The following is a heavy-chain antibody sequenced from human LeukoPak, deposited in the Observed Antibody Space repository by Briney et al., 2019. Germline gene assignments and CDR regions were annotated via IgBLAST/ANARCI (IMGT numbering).Heavy chain of an antibody. J-gene: IGHJ6*02. CDR3: ARDIAVAGYYYYYGMDV. CDR1: GGSISSSSYY. V-gene: IGHV4-39*07. CDR2: IYYSGST. D-gene: IGHD6-19*01. Sequence: SETLSLTCTVSGGSISSSSYYWGWIRQPPGKGLEWIGSIYYSGSTYYNPSLKSRVTISVDTSKNQFSLKLSSVTAADTAVYYCARDIAVAGYYYYYGMDVWGQGTTVTVSS.